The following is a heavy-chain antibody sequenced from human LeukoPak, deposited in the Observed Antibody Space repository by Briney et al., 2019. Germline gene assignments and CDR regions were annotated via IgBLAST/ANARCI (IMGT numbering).Heavy chain of an antibody. V-gene: IGHV3-7*01. Sequence: GGSLRLPCAASGFIFRDYWMSWVRQAPGKGREWVAIIKQDGSEKYYVDSVKGRFTISRDNAKNSLYLQMNSLRVEDTAVYYCARDGGSGWNPNFDYWGQGTLVTVSS. CDR2: IKQDGSEK. J-gene: IGHJ4*02. CDR3: ARDGGSGWNPNFDY. D-gene: IGHD6-19*01. CDR1: GFIFRDYW.